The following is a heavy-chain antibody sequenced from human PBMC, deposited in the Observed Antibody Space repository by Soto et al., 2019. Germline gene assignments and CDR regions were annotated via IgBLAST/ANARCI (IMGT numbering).Heavy chain of an antibody. CDR2: IRGSGGST. J-gene: IGHJ5*02. V-gene: IGHV3-23*01. CDR3: AKPLSGSNYVYNWFDP. D-gene: IGHD3-10*01. CDR1: GFTFSSYA. Sequence: PGGSLRLSCAASGFTFSSYAMRWVRQAPGKGQEWVSAIRGSGGSTYYADSVKGRFTISRDNSKNTLYLQMNSLRAEDTAVYYCAKPLSGSNYVYNWFDPWGQGTLVTVSS.